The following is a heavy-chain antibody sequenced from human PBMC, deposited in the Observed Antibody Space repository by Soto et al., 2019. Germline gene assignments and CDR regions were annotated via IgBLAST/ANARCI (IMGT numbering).Heavy chain of an antibody. J-gene: IGHJ5*02. D-gene: IGHD5-12*01. Sequence: QTLSLTCAISGDRVSSNTASWNLIRQSPSRGSEWLGRTYFRSKWYNDYSVSVKSRIIINPDTSNNQFSLQLNSVTPEDTAVYFCAKGDNLGPKTGYAFDPWGQGIMVTVS. CDR3: AKGDNLGPKTGYAFDP. CDR2: TYFRSKWYN. CDR1: GDRVSSNTAS. V-gene: IGHV6-1*01.